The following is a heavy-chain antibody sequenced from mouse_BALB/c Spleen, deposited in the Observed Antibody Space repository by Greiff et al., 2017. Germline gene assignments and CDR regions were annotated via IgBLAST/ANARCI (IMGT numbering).Heavy chain of an antibody. V-gene: IGHV1-18*01. CDR2: INPNNGGT. D-gene: IGHD2-4*01. CDR3: AREGLRLYAMDY. J-gene: IGHJ4*01. Sequence: EVQLQQSGPELVKPGASVKIPCKASGYTFTDYNMDWVKQSHGKGLEWIGDINPNNGGTIYNQKFKGKATLTIDKSSSTAYMELRSLTSEDTAVYYCAREGLRLYAMDYWGQGTSVTVSA. CDR1: GYTFTDYN.